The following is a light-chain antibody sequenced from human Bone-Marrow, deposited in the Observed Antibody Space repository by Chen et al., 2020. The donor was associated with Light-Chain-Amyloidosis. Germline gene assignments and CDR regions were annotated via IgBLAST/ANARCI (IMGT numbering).Light chain of an antibody. CDR1: SSDVGGYNY. J-gene: IGLJ1*01. CDR2: DVS. CDR3: CSYAGSYV. Sequence: QSALTQPRSVSGSPGQSVTISCTGTSSDVGGYNYVSWYQQHPGKAPKLMIYDVSKRPSGVPDRFCGSKSGNTASLTISGLQAEDEADYYCCSYAGSYVFGTGTKVTVL. V-gene: IGLV2-11*01.